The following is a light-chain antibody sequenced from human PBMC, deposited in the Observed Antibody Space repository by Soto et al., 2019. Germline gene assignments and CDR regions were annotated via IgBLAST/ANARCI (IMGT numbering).Light chain of an antibody. CDR2: GAS. Sequence: DIGMTQSPAPLSVSLGERATLSCRASQSVSTNLAWYQQKPGQAPRLLFYGASTRATGIPARFSGSGSGTDFTLTISRLEPDDFAVYYCHQYGSFTEFGQGTKVDIK. J-gene: IGKJ1*01. V-gene: IGKV3-15*01. CDR1: QSVSTN. CDR3: HQYGSFTE.